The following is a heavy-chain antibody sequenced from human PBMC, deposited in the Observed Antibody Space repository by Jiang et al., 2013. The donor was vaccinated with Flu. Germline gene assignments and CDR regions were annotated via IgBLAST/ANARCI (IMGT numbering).Heavy chain of an antibody. CDR3: ARSPNSAYFFDY. D-gene: IGHD3-22*01. V-gene: IGHV5-51*01. Sequence: VQLVESGAEVKKAGESLQISCKTSGYSFTTYWVVWVRQMPGKGLEWIGNIYPGDSDTRYSSSFQGQVIISADTSTNTAYLQWSSLRASDTAIYYCARSPNSAYFFDYWAQGTLVTVSS. CDR2: IYPGDSDT. J-gene: IGHJ4*02. CDR1: GYSFTTYW.